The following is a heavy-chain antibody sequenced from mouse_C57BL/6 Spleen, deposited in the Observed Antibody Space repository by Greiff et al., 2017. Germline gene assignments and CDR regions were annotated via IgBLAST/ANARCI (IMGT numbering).Heavy chain of an antibody. CDR1: GYAFSSSW. V-gene: IGHV1-82*01. J-gene: IGHJ3*01. D-gene: IGHD2-3*01. CDR2: IYPGDGDT. Sequence: VQLQQSGPELVKPGASVKISCKASGYAFSSSWMNWVKQRPGKGLEWIGRIYPGDGDTNYNGKFKGKATLTADKSSSTAYMQLSSLTSEDSAVYFGARGTDGDPFAYWGQGTLVTVSA. CDR3: ARGTDGDPFAY.